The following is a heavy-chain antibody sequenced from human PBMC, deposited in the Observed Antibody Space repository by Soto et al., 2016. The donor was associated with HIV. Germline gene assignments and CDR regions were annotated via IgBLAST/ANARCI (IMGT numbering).Heavy chain of an antibody. CDR2: ISGSGGST. CDR3: ARELYYGSGSRSYYYYGMDV. CDR1: GLTFNNYA. D-gene: IGHD3-10*01. Sequence: EVQLLESGGGLVQPGGSLRLSCAASGLTFNNYAMSWVRQAPGKGLEWVSTISGSGGSTYYADSVKGRFTISRGNSKNTLYLQMNSLRAEDTAVYYCARELYYGSGSRSYYYYGMDVWGQGTTVTVSS. J-gene: IGHJ6*02. V-gene: IGHV3-23*01.